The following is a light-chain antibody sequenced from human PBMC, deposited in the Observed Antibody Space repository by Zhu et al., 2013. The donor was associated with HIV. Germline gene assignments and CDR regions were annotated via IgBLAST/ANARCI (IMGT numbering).Light chain of an antibody. V-gene: IGKV1-5*03. J-gene: IGKJ2*01. Sequence: DIQMTQSPSTLSASVGDRVTITCRASQSISTWLAWYQQKPGKAPKLLIYKASSLESGVPSRFSGSGSGTDFTLTISSLQPEDVAAYYCQQSYSIPYTFGQGTKLEIK. CDR1: QSISTW. CDR2: KAS. CDR3: QQSYSIPYT.